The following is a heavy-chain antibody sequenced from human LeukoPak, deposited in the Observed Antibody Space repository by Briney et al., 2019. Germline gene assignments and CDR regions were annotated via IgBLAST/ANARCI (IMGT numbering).Heavy chain of an antibody. CDR2: ISGTGGST. D-gene: IGHD3-3*01. Sequence: GGSLRLSCAASGFTFSNYAMSWVRQAPGKGLEWVAGISGTGGSTHYADSVKGRFTISRDNSKNTLYLQMNSLRAEDTAVYYCAREVPRDYDLWSGYYFDYWGQGTLVTVSS. V-gene: IGHV3-23*01. J-gene: IGHJ4*02. CDR3: AREVPRDYDLWSGYYFDY. CDR1: GFTFSNYA.